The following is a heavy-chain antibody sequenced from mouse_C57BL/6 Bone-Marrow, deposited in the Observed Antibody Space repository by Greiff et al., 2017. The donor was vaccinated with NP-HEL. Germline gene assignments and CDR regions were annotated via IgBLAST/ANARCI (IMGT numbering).Heavy chain of an antibody. CDR3: TTGCFDY. CDR2: IGPEGGAT. CDR1: GFYITDYY. V-gene: IGHV14-1*01. J-gene: IGHJ2*01. Sequence: EVQLQQSGAELVRPGASVTLSCTASGFYITDYYMHWVKQRPEQGLEWIGRIGPEGGATYYAPMFQGKATRTADTSSNTAYQQLSSLTYEDTTVYYCTTGCFDYWGQGTTLTVSS.